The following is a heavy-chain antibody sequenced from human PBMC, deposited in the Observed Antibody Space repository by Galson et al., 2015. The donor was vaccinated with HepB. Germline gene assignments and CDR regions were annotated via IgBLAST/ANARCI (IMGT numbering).Heavy chain of an antibody. CDR3: ARDSLRVHSSSWYDLGDY. J-gene: IGHJ4*02. CDR2: ISYDGSNK. Sequence: SLRLSCAASGFTFSSCAMHWVRQAPGKGLEWVAVISYDGSNKYYADSVKGRFTISRDNSKNTLYLQMNSLRAEDTAVYYCARDSLRVHSSSWYDLGDYWGQGTLVTVSS. D-gene: IGHD6-13*01. V-gene: IGHV3-30*04. CDR1: GFTFSSCA.